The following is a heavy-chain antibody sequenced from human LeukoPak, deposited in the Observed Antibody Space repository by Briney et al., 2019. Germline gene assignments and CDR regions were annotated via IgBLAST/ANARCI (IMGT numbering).Heavy chain of an antibody. CDR2: INQDASEI. Sequence: GGSLRLSCAASGFTYSTYWMNWYRQAPGRGLEWVGNINQDASEINYVDSVRGRFAISRDNAKNSLHLQMNSLRADDTAVYYCATDRDNSDWQKRFDSWGQRTLVTVSS. CDR1: GFTYSTYW. V-gene: IGHV3-7*01. J-gene: IGHJ4*02. CDR3: ATDRDNSDWQKRFDS. D-gene: IGHD2-21*02.